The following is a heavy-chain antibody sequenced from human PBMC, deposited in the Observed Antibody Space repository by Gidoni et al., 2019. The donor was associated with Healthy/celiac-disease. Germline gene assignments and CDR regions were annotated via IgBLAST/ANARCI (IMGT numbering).Heavy chain of an antibody. D-gene: IGHD3-10*01. Sequence: QVQLVQSGAEVKKPGASVQVSCKVSGYTLTGLSMHWVRQAPGKGLEWMGGFDPEDGETIYAQKFQGRVTMTEDTSTDTAYMGLSSLRSEDTAVYYCATVGYGSGSYYGLHFDYWGQGTLVTVSS. V-gene: IGHV1-24*01. J-gene: IGHJ4*02. CDR3: ATVGYGSGSYYGLHFDY. CDR1: GYTLTGLS. CDR2: FDPEDGET.